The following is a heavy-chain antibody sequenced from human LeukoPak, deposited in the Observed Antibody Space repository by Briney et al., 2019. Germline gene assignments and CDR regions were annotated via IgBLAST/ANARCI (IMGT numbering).Heavy chain of an antibody. V-gene: IGHV3-53*01. CDR1: GFTVSSNY. CDR2: IYSGGST. D-gene: IGHD3-10*01. J-gene: IGHJ6*03. CDR3: VKFRGIQHYNYHMDV. Sequence: GGSLRLSCAASGFTVSSNYMSWVRQAPGKGLEWVSVIYSGGSTYYADSVKGRFTISRDNSKNTLSLQMNSLRAEDAAVYYCVKFRGIQHYNYHMDVWGKGTTVTVSS.